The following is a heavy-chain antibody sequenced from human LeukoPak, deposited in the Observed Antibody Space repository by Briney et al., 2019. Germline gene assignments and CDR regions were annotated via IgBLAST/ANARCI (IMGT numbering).Heavy chain of an antibody. CDR1: CGSISSSSYY. CDR2: FYYSGST. V-gene: IGHV4-39*01. D-gene: IGHD7-27*01. J-gene: IGHJ2*01. Sequence: SETLSLTCTVSCGSISSSSYYWGWIRQPPGKGLEWIGTFYYSGSTYYNPSLKSRVTISVDTSKNQFSLKLSSVTAADTAVYYCARNHQAHWGSYWYFDLWGRGTLVSVSS. CDR3: ARNHQAHWGSYWYFDL.